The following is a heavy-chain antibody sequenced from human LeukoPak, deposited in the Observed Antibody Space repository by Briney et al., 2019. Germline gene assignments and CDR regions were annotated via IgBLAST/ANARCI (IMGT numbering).Heavy chain of an antibody. CDR2: INHSGST. D-gene: IGHD3-3*01. V-gene: IGHV4-34*01. CDR1: GGSFGGYY. CDR3: ARAVYDFWSGYPISRVFDY. Sequence: PSETLSLTCAVYGGSFGGYYWSWIRQPPGKGLEWIGEINHSGSTNYNPSLKSRVTISVDTSKNQFSLKLSSVTAADTAVYYCARAVYDFWSGYPISRVFDYWGQGTLVTVSS. J-gene: IGHJ4*02.